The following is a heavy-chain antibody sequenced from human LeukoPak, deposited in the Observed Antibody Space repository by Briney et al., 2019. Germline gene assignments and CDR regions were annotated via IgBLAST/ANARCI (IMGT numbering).Heavy chain of an antibody. D-gene: IGHD5-18*01. J-gene: IGHJ5*02. CDR3: ARHVGYGNNWFDP. CDR1: GGSISSYY. CDR2: IYYSGST. Sequence: SETLSLTCTVPGGSISSYYWSWIRQPPGKGLEWIGYIYYSGSTSYNPSLKSRVTISVDTSKNQFSLKLRSLTAADTAVYYCARHVGYGNNWFDPWGQGTLVTVSS. V-gene: IGHV4-59*08.